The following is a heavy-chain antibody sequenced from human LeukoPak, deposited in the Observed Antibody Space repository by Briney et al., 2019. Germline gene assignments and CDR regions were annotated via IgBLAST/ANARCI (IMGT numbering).Heavy chain of an antibody. Sequence: ASVKVSCKASGYTFTSYGISWVRQPPGQGLEWMGWISAYNGNINYAQKLQGRVTMTTDTSTRTAYMELRSLRSDDTAVYYCARDQGNGDYPDWFDPWGQGTLVTVSS. J-gene: IGHJ5*02. V-gene: IGHV1-18*01. D-gene: IGHD4-17*01. CDR1: GYTFTSYG. CDR3: ARDQGNGDYPDWFDP. CDR2: ISAYNGNI.